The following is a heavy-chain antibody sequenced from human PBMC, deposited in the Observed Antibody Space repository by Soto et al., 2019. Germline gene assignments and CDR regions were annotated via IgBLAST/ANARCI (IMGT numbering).Heavy chain of an antibody. CDR2: ISWNSGSI. Sequence: PGGSLRLSCAASGFTFKDYAMHWVRQAPGKGLEWVSGISWNSGSIAYADSVKGRLTISRDNARNSLYLHMNSLRAEDTAFYYCAKARGGHTYGNFDFWGRGTLVTVSS. CDR1: GFTFKDYA. D-gene: IGHD5-18*01. V-gene: IGHV3-9*01. J-gene: IGHJ4*02. CDR3: AKARGGHTYGNFDF.